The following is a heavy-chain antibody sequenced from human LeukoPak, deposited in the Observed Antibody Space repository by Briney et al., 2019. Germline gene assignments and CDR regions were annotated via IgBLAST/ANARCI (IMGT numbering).Heavy chain of an antibody. CDR1: GYTFTSYG. V-gene: IGHV1-18*01. Sequence: EASVKVSCKASGYTFTSYGISWVRQAPGQGLEWMGWISAYNGNTSYAQKLQGRVTMTTDTSTSTAYMELRSLRSDDTAVYYCARGMYYYDSSGYYDIDAFDIWGQGTMVTVSS. CDR2: ISAYNGNT. J-gene: IGHJ3*02. D-gene: IGHD3-22*01. CDR3: ARGMYYYDSSGYYDIDAFDI.